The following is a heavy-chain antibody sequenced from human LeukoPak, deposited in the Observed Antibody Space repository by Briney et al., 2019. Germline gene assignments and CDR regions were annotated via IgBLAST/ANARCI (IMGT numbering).Heavy chain of an antibody. D-gene: IGHD2-21*02. CDR3: ARIPSTVVTAAFDY. Sequence: SETLSLTGTVSGYSISSGYYWAWIRQPAGKGLEWIGSIYHYGSTFYNPSLKSRVTISVDTSKNQFSLNLSSVTAADTAVYYCARIPSTVVTAAFDYWGQGTLVTVSS. CDR1: GYSISSGYY. V-gene: IGHV4-38-2*02. CDR2: IYHYGST. J-gene: IGHJ4*02.